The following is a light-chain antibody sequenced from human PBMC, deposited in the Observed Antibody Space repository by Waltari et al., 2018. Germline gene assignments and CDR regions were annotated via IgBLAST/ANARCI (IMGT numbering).Light chain of an antibody. V-gene: IGLV3-25*03. Sequence: SYELIQPPSVSVSPGQMARIPCSGAALETTYAFWYRQKPGQAPLLVMYNFNERPSGIPGRFSGSVSGTTATLTISRVQAEDEADYYCQSADSTGTSVLFGGGTKLTVL. CDR1: ALETTY. CDR3: QSADSTGTSVL. J-gene: IGLJ2*01. CDR2: NFN.